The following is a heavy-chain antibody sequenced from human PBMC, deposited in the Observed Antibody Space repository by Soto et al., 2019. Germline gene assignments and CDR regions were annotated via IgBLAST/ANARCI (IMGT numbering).Heavy chain of an antibody. D-gene: IGHD4-17*01. J-gene: IGHJ6*03. Sequence: QMQLVESGGGVVQPGTSLRLSCAASGFTFSNYAMHWVRQAPGKGLEWVTIIGYDGSDKNYGDSVKGRFTISGDNSKNALYLQMNSLRVEDTAVYYCARDSGGDYHNYYMDVWGKGTTVTVSS. V-gene: IGHV3-33*01. CDR3: ARDSGGDYHNYYMDV. CDR2: IGYDGSDK. CDR1: GFTFSNYA.